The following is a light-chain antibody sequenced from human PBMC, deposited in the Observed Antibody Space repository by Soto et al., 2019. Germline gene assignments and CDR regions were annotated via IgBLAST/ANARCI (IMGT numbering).Light chain of an antibody. V-gene: IGKV3-15*01. CDR2: RAS. J-gene: IGKJ1*01. Sequence: EVVLTQSPVTLSLSPGERASLSFRASQTIYSNVAWYQQRPGQAPRLLIYRASARATGIPARFSGSGSGTEFTLTIGSLQSEDSAVYYCQQYQNLWTFGQGTKVDIK. CDR3: QQYQNLWT. CDR1: QTIYSN.